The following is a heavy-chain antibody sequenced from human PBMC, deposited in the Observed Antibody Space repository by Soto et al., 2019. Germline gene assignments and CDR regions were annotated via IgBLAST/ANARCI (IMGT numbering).Heavy chain of an antibody. Sequence: QVQLQESGPGLVKPSQTLSLTCTVSGGSISSGGYYWSWIRQHPGKGLEWIGYIYYSGSTYYNPSPKSRVTISVDTSKNQYSLKLSSVTAPDTAVYYCARVGGINWFDPWGQGTLVTVSS. CDR1: GGSISSGGYY. V-gene: IGHV4-31*03. CDR3: ARVGGINWFDP. CDR2: IYYSGST. D-gene: IGHD3-16*01. J-gene: IGHJ5*02.